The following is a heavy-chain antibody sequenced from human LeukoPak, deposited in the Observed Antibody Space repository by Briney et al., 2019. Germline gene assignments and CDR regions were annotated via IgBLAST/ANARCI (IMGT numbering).Heavy chain of an antibody. D-gene: IGHD4-17*01. V-gene: IGHV4-34*01. CDR2: IDHSGST. Sequence: PSETLSLTCAVYGGSFSGYYWSWIRQPPGKGLEWIGEIDHSGSTNYNPSLKSRVTISVDTSKNQFSLKLSSVTAADTAVYYCARDRYGDYPFDHWGQGTLVTVSS. J-gene: IGHJ4*02. CDR3: ARDRYGDYPFDH. CDR1: GGSFSGYY.